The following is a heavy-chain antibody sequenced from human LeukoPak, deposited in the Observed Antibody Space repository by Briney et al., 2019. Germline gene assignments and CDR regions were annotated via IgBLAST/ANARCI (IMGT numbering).Heavy chain of an antibody. V-gene: IGHV3-23*01. CDR2: LSNSGGTT. D-gene: IGHD2-21*02. J-gene: IGHJ4*02. CDR3: AKGIYKSDWRTHFDY. CDR1: GFTLSDFA. Sequence: GGSLRLSCATSGFTLSDFAMSWVRQAPGKGLEWVSTLSNSGGTTYYTNSVKGRFTISRDTSQNMVYLQMSSLRAEDTAVYYCAKGIYKSDWRTHFDYWGQGTLVTASS.